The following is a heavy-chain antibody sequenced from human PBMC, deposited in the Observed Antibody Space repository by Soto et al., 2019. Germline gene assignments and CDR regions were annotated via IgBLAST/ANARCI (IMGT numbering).Heavy chain of an antibody. CDR3: ARASLAEGPEAY. D-gene: IGHD6-19*01. V-gene: IGHV4-59*12. CDR2: IYGSGST. CDR1: GGSITGYY. J-gene: IGHJ4*02. Sequence: PSETLSLTCSVSGGSITGYYWNWIRQPPGKGLEWVGHIYGSGSTNYNPSLQSRVTISVDTSKIQFSLNLTSVTAADTAVYYCARASLAEGPEAYWGQGIVVTVS.